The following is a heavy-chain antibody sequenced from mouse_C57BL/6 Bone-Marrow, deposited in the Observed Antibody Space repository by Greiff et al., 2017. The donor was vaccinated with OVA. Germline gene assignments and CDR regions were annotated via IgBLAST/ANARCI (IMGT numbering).Heavy chain of an antibody. J-gene: IGHJ3*01. Sequence: VQLQQSGPELVKPGASVKISCKASGYSFTDYNMNWVKQSNGKSLEWIGVINPNYGTTSYNQKFKGKATLTVDQSSSTAYMQLNSLTSEDSAVYYCTIYYYGSSYLFAYWGQGTLVTVSA. V-gene: IGHV1-39*01. CDR3: TIYYYGSSYLFAY. D-gene: IGHD1-1*01. CDR2: INPNYGTT. CDR1: GYSFTDYN.